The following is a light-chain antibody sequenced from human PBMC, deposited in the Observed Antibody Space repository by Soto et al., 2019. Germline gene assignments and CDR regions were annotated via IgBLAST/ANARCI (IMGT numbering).Light chain of an antibody. V-gene: IGLV1-40*01. CDR2: GNI. CDR3: QSYDSSLSGL. Sequence: QAVLTQPPSVSGAPGQRVIISCTGSSSNIGAGYDVHWYQQFPGTAPKLLIYGNINRPSGVPDRFSGSRSGTSASLTITGLLAGDEADYYCQSYDSSLSGLFGGGTKVTVL. J-gene: IGLJ2*01. CDR1: SSNIGAGYD.